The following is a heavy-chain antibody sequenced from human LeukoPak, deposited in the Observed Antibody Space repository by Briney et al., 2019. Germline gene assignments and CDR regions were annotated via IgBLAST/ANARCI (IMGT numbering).Heavy chain of an antibody. CDR2: IYYSGST. D-gene: IGHD3-22*01. CDR3: ARVGPMIVVVITPGAFDI. J-gene: IGHJ3*02. Sequence: PSETLSLTCTVSGGSISSSSYYWGWIRQPPGTGLEWIGSIYYSGSTYYNPSLKSRVTISVDTSKNQFSLKLSSVTAADTAVYYCARVGPMIVVVITPGAFDIWGQGTMVTVSS. CDR1: GGSISSSSYY. V-gene: IGHV4-39*07.